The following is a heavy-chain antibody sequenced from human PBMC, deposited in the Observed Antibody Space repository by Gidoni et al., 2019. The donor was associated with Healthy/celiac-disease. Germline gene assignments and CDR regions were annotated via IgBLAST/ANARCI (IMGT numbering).Heavy chain of an antibody. D-gene: IGHD1-1*01. CDR3: AREQLPDYYYYYMDV. Sequence: QVQLVQSGAEEKKPGSSVTVSCTPSAGTYRSYAISWVRQAPGQGLEWMGGIIPIFGTANYAQKFQGRVTITADKSTSTAYMELSSLRSEDTAVYYCAREQLPDYYYYYMDVWGKGTTVTVSS. V-gene: IGHV1-69*06. J-gene: IGHJ6*03. CDR2: IIPIFGTA. CDR1: AGTYRSYA.